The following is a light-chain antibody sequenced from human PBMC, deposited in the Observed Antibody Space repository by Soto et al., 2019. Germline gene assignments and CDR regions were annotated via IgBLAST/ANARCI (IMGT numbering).Light chain of an antibody. Sequence: DIQMTQSPSSLSASVGDRVTITCRASQSISSYLNWYQQKPGKAPKLLIYAASSLQSGVPSRVSGSGSGTDFTITISSLQPEDFATYYCQQSYSTLWTFGQGTKVEIK. CDR1: QSISSY. J-gene: IGKJ1*01. V-gene: IGKV1-39*01. CDR2: AAS. CDR3: QQSYSTLWT.